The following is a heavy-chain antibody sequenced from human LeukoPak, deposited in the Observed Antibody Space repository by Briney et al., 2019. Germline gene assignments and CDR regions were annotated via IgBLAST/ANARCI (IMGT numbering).Heavy chain of an antibody. CDR2: ISYSGST. Sequence: SETLSLTCTVSGGSICTYYWSWIRQPPGKGLEWIGYISYSGSTNYDPSLKSRVTISLDTSKNQFALKLSSVTAADTAVYYCARSIIGTRSKFDYWGQGTLVTVSS. CDR1: GGSICTYY. D-gene: IGHD1/OR15-1a*01. V-gene: IGHV4-59*08. J-gene: IGHJ4*02. CDR3: ARSIIGTRSKFDY.